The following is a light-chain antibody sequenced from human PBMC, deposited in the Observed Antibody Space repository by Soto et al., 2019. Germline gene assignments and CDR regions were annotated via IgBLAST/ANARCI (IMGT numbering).Light chain of an antibody. CDR1: TSDVGAYNY. CDR3: SSKTSSSSPFV. J-gene: IGLJ1*01. V-gene: IGLV2-14*01. CDR2: EVS. Sequence: QSALTQPASVSGSPGQSITISCTGSTSDVGAYNYVSWYKHHPGQAPQLMIYEVSNRPSGVSNRFSGSKSGNTASLTISGLQADDEGDYYCSSKTSSSSPFVLGTGTQLTVL.